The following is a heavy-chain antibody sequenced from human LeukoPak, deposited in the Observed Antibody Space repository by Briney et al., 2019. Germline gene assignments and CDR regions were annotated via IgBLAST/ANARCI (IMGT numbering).Heavy chain of an antibody. V-gene: IGHV4-39*01. D-gene: IGHD2/OR15-2a*01. CDR3: ARRSFRRREVIYYFDY. Sequence: KPSETLSLTCTVSGGSISSSSYYWGWIRQPPGKGLEWIGSIYYSGSTYYNPSLKSRVTISVDTSKNQFSLKLSSVTAADTAVYYCARRSFRRREVIYYFDYWGQGTLVTVSS. CDR1: GGSISSSSYY. CDR2: IYYSGST. J-gene: IGHJ4*02.